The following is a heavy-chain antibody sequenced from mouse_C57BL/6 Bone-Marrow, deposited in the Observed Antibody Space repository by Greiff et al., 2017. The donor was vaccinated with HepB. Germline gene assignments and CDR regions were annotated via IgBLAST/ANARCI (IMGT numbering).Heavy chain of an antibody. V-gene: IGHV1-61*01. CDR3: ARRDSNYVNFDY. CDR1: GYTFTSYW. Sequence: QVQLQQPGAELVRPGSSVKLSCKASGYTFTSYWMDWVKQRPGQGLEWIGNIYPSDSETHYNQKFKDKATLTVEKSSSTAYMQLSSLTSEDSAVYYCARRDSNYVNFDYWGQGTTLTVSS. J-gene: IGHJ2*01. CDR2: IYPSDSET. D-gene: IGHD2-5*01.